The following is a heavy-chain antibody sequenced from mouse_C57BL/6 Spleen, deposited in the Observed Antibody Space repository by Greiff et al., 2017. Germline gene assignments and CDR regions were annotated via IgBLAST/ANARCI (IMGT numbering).Heavy chain of an antibody. CDR3: ARSDDYDDEYYFDY. Sequence: VQLKESGPELVKPGASVKISCKASGYSFTGYYMHWVKQSHGNILDWIGYIYPYNGVSSYNQKFKGKATLTVDKSSSTAYMELRSLTSEDSAVYYCARSDDYDDEYYFDYWGQGTTLTVSS. D-gene: IGHD2-4*01. CDR1: GYSFTGYY. CDR2: IYPYNGVS. J-gene: IGHJ2*01. V-gene: IGHV1-31*01.